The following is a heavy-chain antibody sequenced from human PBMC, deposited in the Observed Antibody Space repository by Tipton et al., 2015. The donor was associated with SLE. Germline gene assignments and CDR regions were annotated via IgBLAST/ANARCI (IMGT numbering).Heavy chain of an antibody. CDR1: GFTFSAYA. D-gene: IGHD4-17*01. V-gene: IGHV3-48*01. Sequence: SLRLSCAASGFTFSAYALNWVRQAPGEGLEWISYLSRSSTTIFYADSVKGRFTISRDNSKNSLYLQMNSLRAEDTAVYYCARSWGYADYVGLFDFWGRGTLVTVSS. CDR2: LSRSSTTI. CDR3: ARSWGYADYVGLFDF. J-gene: IGHJ4*02.